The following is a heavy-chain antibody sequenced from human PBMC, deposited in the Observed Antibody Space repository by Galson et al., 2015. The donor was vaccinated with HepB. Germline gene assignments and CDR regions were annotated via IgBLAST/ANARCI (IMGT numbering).Heavy chain of an antibody. CDR2: ISDSGTT. J-gene: IGHJ5*02. Sequence: IAYISDSGTTDYNPSLRSRVHISIDTSRNQFSLKLSSVTAADTALYYCARLTGYDFYNWFDPWGQGTRVTVSS. V-gene: IGHV4-61*07. CDR3: ARLTGYDFYNWFDP. D-gene: IGHD5-12*01.